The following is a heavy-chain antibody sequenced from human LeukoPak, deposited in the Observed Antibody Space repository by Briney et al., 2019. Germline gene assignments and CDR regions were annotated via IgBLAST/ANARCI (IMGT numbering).Heavy chain of an antibody. V-gene: IGHV3-74*01. Sequence: PGGSLRLSCAASGFTFSSYWMHWVRQAPGKGLVWVSRINSDGSSTSYADSVKGRFTISRDNAKNTLYLQMNSLRAEDTAVYYCANGLGQRYYYYGMDVWGQGTTVTVSS. CDR2: INSDGSST. D-gene: IGHD1-1*01. J-gene: IGHJ6*02. CDR1: GFTFSSYW. CDR3: ANGLGQRYYYYGMDV.